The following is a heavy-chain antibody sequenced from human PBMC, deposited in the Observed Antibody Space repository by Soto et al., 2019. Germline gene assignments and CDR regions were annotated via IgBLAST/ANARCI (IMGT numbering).Heavy chain of an antibody. CDR2: IYYSGST. CDR1: GGSISSSSYY. Sequence: SETLSLTCTVSGGSISSSSYYWGWIRQPPGKGLEWIGSIYYSGSTYYNPSLKSRVTISVDTSKNQFYLMLSSVTAAYTAVYYCATLGYTYGPYWGQGNLVTVSS. CDR3: ATLGYTYGPY. V-gene: IGHV4-39*01. D-gene: IGHD5-18*01. J-gene: IGHJ4*02.